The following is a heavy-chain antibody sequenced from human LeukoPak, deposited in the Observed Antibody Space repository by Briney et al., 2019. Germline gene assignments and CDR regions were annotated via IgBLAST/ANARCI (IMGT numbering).Heavy chain of an antibody. V-gene: IGHV5-51*04. CDR3: ARSAPPDNWNDLRYYYPMDV. J-gene: IGHJ6*02. CDR1: GYKFTDYW. CDR2: IYHGDSDT. D-gene: IGHD1-1*01. Sequence: GESLKISCKGSGYKFTDYWIGWVRQMPGKGLEWMGIIYHGDSDTTYSPSFQGQVTISAEEPINTAYLQWSSLKASDTAIYYCARSAPPDNWNDLRYYYPMDVWGQGTTVTVSS.